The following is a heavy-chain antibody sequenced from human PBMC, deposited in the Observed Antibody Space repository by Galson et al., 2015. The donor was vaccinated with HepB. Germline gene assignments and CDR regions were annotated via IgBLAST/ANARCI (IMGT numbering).Heavy chain of an antibody. Sequence: SVKVSCKASGYTFTHYFIHWVRQAPGQGLEWTARVKPSGGSKTYAQKFQGRGTMTRDTSTRTVYMERSSLRSDDTAVYYCARDSSAAVGTFDFWGQGTLVTVSS. CDR1: GYTFTHYF. CDR2: VKPSGGSK. V-gene: IGHV1-46*01. D-gene: IGHD6-13*01. J-gene: IGHJ4*02. CDR3: ARDSSAAVGTFDF.